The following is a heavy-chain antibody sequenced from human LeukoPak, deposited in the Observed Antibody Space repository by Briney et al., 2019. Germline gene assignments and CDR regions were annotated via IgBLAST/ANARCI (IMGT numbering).Heavy chain of an antibody. CDR3: AKQLGYCSDGSCYFPY. CDR1: GNYW. J-gene: IGHJ4*02. CDR2: INSDGSWT. V-gene: IGHV3-74*01. D-gene: IGHD2-15*01. Sequence: GGSLRLSCAASGNYWMHWVRQAPGKGLVWVSHINSDGSWTSYADSVKGRFTISKDNAKNTVYLQMNSLRAEDTAVYYCAKQLGYCSDGSCYFPYWGQGTLVTVSS.